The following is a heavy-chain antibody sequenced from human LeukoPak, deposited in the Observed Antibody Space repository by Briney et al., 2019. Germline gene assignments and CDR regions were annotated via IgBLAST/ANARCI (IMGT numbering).Heavy chain of an antibody. CDR2: MNPNSGNT. V-gene: IGHV1-8*01. Sequence: ASVKVSCKASGYTFTSYDINWVRQATGQGLGWMGWMNPNSGNTGYAQKFQGRVTMTRSTSINTAYMELNSLTSEDTAVYYCARSSVGARRRIDYWGQGTLVTVSS. J-gene: IGHJ4*02. CDR1: GYTFTSYD. CDR3: ARSSVGARRRIDY. D-gene: IGHD1-26*01.